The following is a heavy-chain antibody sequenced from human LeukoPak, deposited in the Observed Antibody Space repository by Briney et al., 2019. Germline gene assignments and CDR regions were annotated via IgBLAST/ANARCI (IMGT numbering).Heavy chain of an antibody. CDR1: GYSISSGYY. J-gene: IGHJ6*03. Sequence: KTSETLSLTCAVSGYSISSGYYWGWIRPPPGKGLEWIGIIYHSGSTYYNPSLKSRVTISVDTSKNQFSLKLSSVTAADTAVYYCARLYYGGITYYYYYMDVWGKGTTVTVSS. CDR3: ARLYYGGITYYYYYMDV. D-gene: IGHD4-23*01. V-gene: IGHV4-38-2*01. CDR2: IYHSGST.